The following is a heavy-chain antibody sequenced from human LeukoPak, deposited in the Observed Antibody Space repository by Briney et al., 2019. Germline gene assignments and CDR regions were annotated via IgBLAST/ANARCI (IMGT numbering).Heavy chain of an antibody. CDR2: IYYSGNT. D-gene: IGHD3-3*01. CDR3: TRHAHYDFVTGLFDP. J-gene: IGHJ5*02. CDR1: GGSISSYY. V-gene: IGHV4-39*01. Sequence: SETLSLTCTVSGGSISSYYWGWIRQPPGKGLEWIGSIYYSGNTYYNSSLKSRVTISVDTSKNHFSLKLSSVTAADTAVYYCTRHAHYDFVTGLFDPWGQGTLVTVSS.